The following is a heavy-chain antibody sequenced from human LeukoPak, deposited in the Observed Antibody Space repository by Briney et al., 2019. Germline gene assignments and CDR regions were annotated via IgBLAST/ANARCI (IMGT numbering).Heavy chain of an antibody. Sequence: GRSLRLSCAASGFTFSSYGMHWVRQAPGKGLEWVAVLSYDGGNKYCADSVKGRFTISRDNAKNTLYLQMINLRVEDTAVYYCSRGDPYGGNSGGFDFWGQGTVAIVSS. CDR1: GFTFSSYG. D-gene: IGHD4-23*01. CDR2: LSYDGGNK. CDR3: SRGDPYGGNSGGFDF. J-gene: IGHJ4*02. V-gene: IGHV3-30*03.